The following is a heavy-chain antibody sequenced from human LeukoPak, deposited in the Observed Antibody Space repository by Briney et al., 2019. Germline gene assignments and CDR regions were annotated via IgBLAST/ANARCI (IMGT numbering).Heavy chain of an antibody. J-gene: IGHJ4*02. D-gene: IGHD5-18*01. CDR1: GGSISSGSYY. V-gene: IGHV4-61*02. CDR3: ARGRKAMDFDY. Sequence: PSETLSLTCTVSGGSISSGSYYWSWIRQPAGKGLEWIGRIYTSGSTNYNPSLKSRVTISVDTSKNQFSLKLSSVTAADTAAYYCARGRKAMDFDYWGQGTLVTVSS. CDR2: IYTSGST.